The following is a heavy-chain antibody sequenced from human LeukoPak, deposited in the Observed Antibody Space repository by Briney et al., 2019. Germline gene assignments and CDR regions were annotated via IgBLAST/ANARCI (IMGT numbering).Heavy chain of an antibody. CDR3: ARGVRGAAGTGNWFDP. Sequence: SETLSLTCTVSGGSISSYYWSWIRQPPGKGLEWIGYIYYSGSTNYNPSLKSRVTISVDTSKNQFSLKLSSVTAADTAVYYCARGVRGAAGTGNWFDPWGQGTLVTVSS. V-gene: IGHV4-59*01. J-gene: IGHJ5*02. CDR2: IYYSGST. D-gene: IGHD6-13*01. CDR1: GGSISSYY.